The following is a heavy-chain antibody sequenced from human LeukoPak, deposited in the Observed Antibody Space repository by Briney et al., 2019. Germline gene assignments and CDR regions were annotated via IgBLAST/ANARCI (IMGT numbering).Heavy chain of an antibody. J-gene: IGHJ4*02. V-gene: IGHV3-74*01. CDR2: INSDGSST. D-gene: IGHD2-15*01. Sequence: PGGSLRLSCAASGFTFSSYWMHWVRHGPGKGLVWVSRINSDGSSTSYADSVKGRFTISRDNAKNTLYLQMNSLRAEDTAVYYCARGGLEYCSGGRCHGNFDYWGQGTLATVSS. CDR3: ARGGLEYCSGGRCHGNFDY. CDR1: GFTFSSYW.